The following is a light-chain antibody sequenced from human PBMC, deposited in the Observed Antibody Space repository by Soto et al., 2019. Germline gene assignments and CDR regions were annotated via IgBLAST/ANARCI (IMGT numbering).Light chain of an antibody. Sequence: EIVLTQSPGTLSLSPGERATLSCRASQSVSSSYLAWYQQKPGQAPRLLIYGASSRATGIPDRFSGSGSGTHFTLTISRLEPEDFAVYYCQQYGSSPLYTFGQGTKLVIK. CDR3: QQYGSSPLYT. J-gene: IGKJ2*01. CDR2: GAS. CDR1: QSVSSSY. V-gene: IGKV3-20*01.